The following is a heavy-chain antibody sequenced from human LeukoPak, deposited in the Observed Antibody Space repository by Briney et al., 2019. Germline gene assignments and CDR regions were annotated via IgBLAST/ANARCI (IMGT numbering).Heavy chain of an antibody. V-gene: IGHV4-34*01. CDR3: ARPYSYYYGSGSYYSGFYFDY. CDR2: IYTSGST. Sequence: SETLSLTCAVYGGSFSGYYWSWIRQPPGKGLEWIGRIYTSGSTNYNPSLKSRVTISVDTSKNQFSLKLSSVTAADTAVYYCARPYSYYYGSGSYYSGFYFDYWGQGTLVTVSS. CDR1: GGSFSGYY. D-gene: IGHD3-10*01. J-gene: IGHJ4*02.